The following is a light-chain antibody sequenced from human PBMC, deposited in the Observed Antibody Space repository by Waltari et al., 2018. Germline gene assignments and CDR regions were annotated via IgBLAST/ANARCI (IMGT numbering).Light chain of an antibody. CDR1: SRDVGASNY. V-gene: IGLV2-14*03. CDR3: SSYTTSDTLV. CDR2: GVT. Sequence: QSALTQPASVSGSPGQSLPISCTGTSRDVGASNYVSWYQQHPGRAPRLMIYGVTIRPSGVSIRFSGSKSGNTASLTISGLQPEDEAYYYCSSYTTSDTLVFAGGTKLTVL. J-gene: IGLJ2*01.